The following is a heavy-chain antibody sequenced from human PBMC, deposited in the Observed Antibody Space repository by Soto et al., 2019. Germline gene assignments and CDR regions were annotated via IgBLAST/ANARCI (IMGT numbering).Heavy chain of an antibody. D-gene: IGHD3-3*01. J-gene: IGHJ3*02. CDR1: GFTFSSYS. V-gene: IGHV3-21*01. CDR3: ARAHYDFWSGYPRNLVAAFDI. CDR2: ISSSSSYI. Sequence: GGSLRLSCAASGFTFSSYSMNWVRQAPGKGLEWVSSISSSSSYIYYADSVKGRFTISRDNAKNSLYLQMSSLRAEDTAVYYCARAHYDFWSGYPRNLVAAFDIWGQGTMVTVSS.